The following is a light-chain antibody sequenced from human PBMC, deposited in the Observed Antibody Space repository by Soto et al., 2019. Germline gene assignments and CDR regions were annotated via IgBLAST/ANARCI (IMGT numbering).Light chain of an antibody. CDR2: WPS. CDR3: QQYYSTPYT. J-gene: IGKJ2*01. Sequence: DIVMTQSPDSLAVSLGERATINCKSSQRGLYSSNNKNYLAWYQQKPGQPPNLLIYWPSTRESGVPDRFSGSGSGTDFTLAISSLQAEDVAVYYCQQYYSTPYTFGQGTKLEIK. CDR1: QRGLYSSNNKNY. V-gene: IGKV4-1*01.